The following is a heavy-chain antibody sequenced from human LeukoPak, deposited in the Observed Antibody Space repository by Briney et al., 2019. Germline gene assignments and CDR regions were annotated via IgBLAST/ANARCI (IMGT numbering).Heavy chain of an antibody. CDR3: ARAMATDS. Sequence: ASVKVSCKASGYTFTSYGINWVRQAPGQGLEWMGWMNPNTGNTVYAQKLQGRVIFTRNTSITTAYMELSSLTSEDTAVYYCARAMATDSWGQGTLVTVSS. D-gene: IGHD5-24*01. J-gene: IGHJ4*02. CDR1: GYTFTSYG. V-gene: IGHV1-8*03. CDR2: MNPNTGNT.